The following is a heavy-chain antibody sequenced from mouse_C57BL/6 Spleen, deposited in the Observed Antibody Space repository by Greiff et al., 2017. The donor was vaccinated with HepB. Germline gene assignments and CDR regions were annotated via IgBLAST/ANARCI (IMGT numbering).Heavy chain of an antibody. CDR1: GFTFSSYA. J-gene: IGHJ1*03. Sequence: EVQLVESGEGLVKPGGSLKLSCAASGFTFSSYAMSWVRQTPEKRLEWVAYISSGGDYIYYADTVKGRFTISRDNARNTLYLQMSSLKSEDTAMYYCTREGSPYWYFDVWGTGTTVTVSS. CDR3: TREGSPYWYFDV. CDR2: ISSGGDYI. V-gene: IGHV5-9-1*02.